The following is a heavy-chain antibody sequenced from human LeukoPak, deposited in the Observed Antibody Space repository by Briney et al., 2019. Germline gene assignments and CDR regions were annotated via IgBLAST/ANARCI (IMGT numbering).Heavy chain of an antibody. J-gene: IGHJ4*02. CDR3: ARDPTRGDLSVY. D-gene: IGHD5-12*01. Sequence: ASVKVSCKASGYRFTGYYIHWLRQAPGQGLEWMGRINPETGDPYYGQKFLGRVTMTRDTSISTAYVELSRLTSDDMAVYYCARDPTRGDLSVYWGQGSLATVSS. CDR2: INPETGDP. CDR1: GYRFTGYY. V-gene: IGHV1-2*02.